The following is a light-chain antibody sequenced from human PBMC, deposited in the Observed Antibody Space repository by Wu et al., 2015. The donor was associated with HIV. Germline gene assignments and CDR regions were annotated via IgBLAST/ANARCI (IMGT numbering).Light chain of an antibody. V-gene: IGKV3-20*01. CDR2: GAS. Sequence: EIVLTQSPGTLSLSPGERATLSCRASQSVSSSYLAWYQQKPGQAPRLLIYGASSRATGIPDRFSGSGSGTDFTLTISRLEPEDFAVYYCQQYEDHFGPGTKV. J-gene: IGKJ3*01. CDR1: QSVSSSY. CDR3: QQYEDH.